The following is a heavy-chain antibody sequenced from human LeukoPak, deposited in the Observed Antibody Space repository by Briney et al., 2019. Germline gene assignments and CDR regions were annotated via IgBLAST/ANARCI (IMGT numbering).Heavy chain of an antibody. J-gene: IGHJ5*02. D-gene: IGHD5-12*01. CDR2: INHSVST. CDR3: AGGGRNGYDLVSGEFDP. CDR1: GGSFSGYY. V-gene: IGHV4-34*01. Sequence: SETLSLTCAVYGGSFSGYYWSWIRQPPGKGLEWIGEINHSVSTNYNPSLKSRVTISVDTSKNQFSLNLSSVTAPDTAGYYCAGGGRNGYDLVSGEFDPWGQGTLVSVSS.